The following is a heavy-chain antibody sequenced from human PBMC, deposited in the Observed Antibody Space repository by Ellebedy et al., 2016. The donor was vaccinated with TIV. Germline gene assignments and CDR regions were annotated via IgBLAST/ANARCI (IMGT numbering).Heavy chain of an antibody. CDR3: VRHPTLGTLPY. J-gene: IGHJ4*02. V-gene: IGHV4-39*01. CDR2: VYFIGST. CDR1: GGSITSGSYY. Sequence: MPSETLSLTCTVSGGSITSGSYYWAWIRQPPGKGLEWVGSVYFIGSTNYNPSLKSRVTISVDTSKNQFSLKLTSVTAADTAVYYCVRHPTLGTLPYWGQGAQVTVSS. D-gene: IGHD3-16*01.